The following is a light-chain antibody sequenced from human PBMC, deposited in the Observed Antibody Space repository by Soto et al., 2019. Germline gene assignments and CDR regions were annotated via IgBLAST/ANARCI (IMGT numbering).Light chain of an antibody. J-gene: IGKJ1*01. CDR1: QSITSSY. CDR2: GAS. V-gene: IGKV3-20*01. Sequence: EVVLTQSPGTLSLSPGERATLSCRASQSITSSYLAWYQQKPGQAPRLLFYGASSRATGIPDRFSASGSGTDFTLTISRLDPEDFAVYYCHQCFTSPWTVGQGTKVEIK. CDR3: HQCFTSPWT.